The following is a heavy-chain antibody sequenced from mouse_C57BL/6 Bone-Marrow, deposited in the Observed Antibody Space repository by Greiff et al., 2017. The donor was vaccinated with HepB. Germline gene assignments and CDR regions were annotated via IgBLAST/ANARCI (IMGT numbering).Heavy chain of an antibody. CDR3: ARGGMLRPSFAY. J-gene: IGHJ3*01. V-gene: IGHV1-52*01. CDR2: IDPSDSET. CDR1: GYTFTSYW. D-gene: IGHD3-2*02. Sequence: QVQLKQPGAELVRPGSSVKLSCKASGYTFTSYWMHWVKQRPIQGLEWIGNIDPSDSETHYNQKFKDKATLTVDKSSSTAYMQLSSLTSEDSAVYYCARGGMLRPSFAYWGQGTLVTVSA.